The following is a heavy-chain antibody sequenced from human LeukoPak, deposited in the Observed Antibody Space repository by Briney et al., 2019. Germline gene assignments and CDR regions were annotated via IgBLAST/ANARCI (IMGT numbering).Heavy chain of an antibody. CDR3: ARGGYYDSSGYPNDAFDI. D-gene: IGHD3-22*01. J-gene: IGHJ3*02. CDR2: IYYSGST. CDR1: GGSISSSNW. V-gene: IGHV4-4*02. Sequence: SETLSLTCAVSGGSISSSNWWTWVRQPPGKGLEWIGSIYYSGSTYYNPSLKSRVTISVDTSKNQFSLKLSSVTAADTAVYYCARGGYYDSSGYPNDAFDIWGQGTMVTVSS.